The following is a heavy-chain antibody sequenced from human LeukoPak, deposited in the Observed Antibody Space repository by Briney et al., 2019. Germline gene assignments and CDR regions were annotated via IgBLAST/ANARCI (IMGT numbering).Heavy chain of an antibody. CDR1: GGTFSSYA. CDR3: ARTVAGTDAFDI. V-gene: IGHV1-69*05. D-gene: IGHD6-19*01. Sequence: SVKVSCXASGGTFSSYAIGWVRQAPGQGLEWMGGIIPIFGTANYAQKFQGRVTITTDESTSTAYMELSSLRSEDTAVYYCARTVAGTDAFDIWGQGTMVTVSS. J-gene: IGHJ3*02. CDR2: IIPIFGTA.